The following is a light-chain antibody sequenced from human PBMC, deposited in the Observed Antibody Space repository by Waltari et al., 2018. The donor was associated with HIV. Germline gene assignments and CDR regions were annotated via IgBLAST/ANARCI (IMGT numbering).Light chain of an antibody. CDR1: SSNIGRDT. Sequence: QSVLTQSPSASGTPGQRVTISCSGGSSNIGRDTVNWYQHLPGTAPKLLIYNNNRRPSGVPDRFSGSKSGTSASLAISGLQSEDEADYYCASWDGSLNGWVFGGGTKLTVL. CDR3: ASWDGSLNGWV. V-gene: IGLV1-44*01. CDR2: NNN. J-gene: IGLJ3*02.